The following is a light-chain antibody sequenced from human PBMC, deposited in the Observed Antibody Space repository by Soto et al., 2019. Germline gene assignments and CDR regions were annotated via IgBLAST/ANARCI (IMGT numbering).Light chain of an antibody. V-gene: IGKV2-28*01. CDR3: MQGLQSTIT. CDR1: QSLLHRNGKNY. Sequence: DIVMTQSPLSLPFTPGEPASISCSSSQSLLHRNGKNYLDWYLQKPGQSPQLLIYLGSSRASGVPDRVSGSGSGTDFTLKIGRVEAEEVGIYYCMQGLQSTITFGQGTRLEIK. CDR2: LGS. J-gene: IGKJ5*01.